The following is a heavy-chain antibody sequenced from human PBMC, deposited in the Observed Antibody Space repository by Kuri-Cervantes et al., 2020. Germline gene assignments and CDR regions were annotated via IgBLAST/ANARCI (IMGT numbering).Heavy chain of an antibody. D-gene: IGHD3-22*01. CDR1: GFTFSSYW. Sequence: GESLKISCAASGFTFSSYWMSWVRQAPGKGLEWVSAISGSGGSTYYADSVKGRFTISRDNSKNTLYLQMNSLRTEDTAVYYCAKDLRGSTYYYDSNQYWGQGTLVTVSS. V-gene: IGHV3-23*01. CDR3: AKDLRGSTYYYDSNQY. CDR2: ISGSGGST. J-gene: IGHJ4*02.